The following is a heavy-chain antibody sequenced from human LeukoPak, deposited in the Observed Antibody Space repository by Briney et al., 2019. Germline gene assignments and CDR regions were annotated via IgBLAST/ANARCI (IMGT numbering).Heavy chain of an antibody. CDR3: ARDIIQLYFGALDY. CDR1: GFTFSNYA. D-gene: IGHD4/OR15-4a*01. Sequence: GGSLRLSCAASGFTFSNYAMHWVRQAPGKGLEWVAVISYDGSNKYYRDSVKGRFTISRDNSENTLFLQMNSLRAEDTAVYYCARDIIQLYFGALDYWGQGTLVTVST. V-gene: IGHV3-30-3*01. J-gene: IGHJ4*02. CDR2: ISYDGSNK.